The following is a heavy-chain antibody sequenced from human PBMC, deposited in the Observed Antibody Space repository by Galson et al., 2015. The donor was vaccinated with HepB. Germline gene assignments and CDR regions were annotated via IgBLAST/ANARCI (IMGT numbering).Heavy chain of an antibody. CDR2: FDPEDGET. CDR3: ATYDFWSGLALPF. J-gene: IGHJ4*02. CDR1: GYTLTELS. Sequence: SVKVSCKVSGYTLTELSMHWVRQAPGKGLEWMGGFDPEDGETIYAQKFQGRVTMTEDTSTETAYMELSSMRSEDTAVYYCATYDFWSGLALPFWGQGTLVPVSS. D-gene: IGHD3-3*01. V-gene: IGHV1-24*01.